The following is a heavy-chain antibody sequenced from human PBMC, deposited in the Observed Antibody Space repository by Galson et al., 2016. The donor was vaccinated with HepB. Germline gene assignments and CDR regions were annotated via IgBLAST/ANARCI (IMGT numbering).Heavy chain of an antibody. D-gene: IGHD1-7*01. CDR2: INEDGSGK. V-gene: IGHV3-7*03. Sequence: SLRLSCAASGFTFSTHWMAWVRQAPGKGLEWVANINEDGSGKYYVESVQGRFTISRDNAKNSLFLQMNGLRAEDTAVYYCATDLFSISGTTNFDFWGPGTRVAVSS. CDR3: ATDLFSISGTTNFDF. CDR1: GFTFSTHW. J-gene: IGHJ4*02.